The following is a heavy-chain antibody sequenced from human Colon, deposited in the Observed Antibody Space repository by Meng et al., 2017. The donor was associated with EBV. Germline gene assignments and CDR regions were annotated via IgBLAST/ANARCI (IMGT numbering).Heavy chain of an antibody. D-gene: IGHD6-19*01. CDR3: ARVSSGWDYFDY. CDR1: GGSVSSGGYY. Sequence: VPLQGACPGLVKHSQTLSLPCTVSGGSVSSGGYYWTWIRQHPGKGLEWFGHIYYSGSTFYNPSLKRRVIISIDTSKNQFSLNLRSVTAADTAVYYCARVSSGWDYFDYWGQGTLVTVSS. V-gene: IGHV4-31*03. CDR2: IYYSGST. J-gene: IGHJ4*02.